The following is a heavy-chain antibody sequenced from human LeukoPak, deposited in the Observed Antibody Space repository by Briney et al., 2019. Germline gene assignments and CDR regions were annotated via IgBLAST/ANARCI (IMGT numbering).Heavy chain of an antibody. CDR3: AKGSSSGRPYFFVY. Sequence: GGSLRLSCAASGFTFSSYAMGWVRQAPGKGLEWFSAISGNSGSDTYYADAVKGRFTISRDNSKTTLYLEMNSLRAEDTAVYYCAKGSSSGRPYFFVYWGQGSLVAVSS. D-gene: IGHD3-10*01. J-gene: IGHJ4*02. CDR2: ISGNSGSDT. V-gene: IGHV3-23*01. CDR1: GFTFSSYA.